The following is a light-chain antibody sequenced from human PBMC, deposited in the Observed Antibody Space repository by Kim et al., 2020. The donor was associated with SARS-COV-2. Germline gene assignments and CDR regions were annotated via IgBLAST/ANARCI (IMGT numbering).Light chain of an antibody. CDR3: QQYGSSPYS. CDR1: QSVGSSL. Sequence: FSPGERTTHSFRASQSVGSSLLAWSQQKPGQAPRLLIYEAFKRVAGIPDRFSGSGSGTDFTLTISRPEPEDFAMYYCQQYGSSPYSFGQGTKLEI. CDR2: EAF. V-gene: IGKV3-20*01. J-gene: IGKJ2*03.